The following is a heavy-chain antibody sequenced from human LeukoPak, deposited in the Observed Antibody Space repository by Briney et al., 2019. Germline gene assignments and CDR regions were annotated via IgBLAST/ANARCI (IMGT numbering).Heavy chain of an antibody. D-gene: IGHD3-10*01. V-gene: IGHV3-23*01. Sequence: PGGSLRLSCAASGFTFSSHGMSWVRQAPGKGLEWVSAISGSGGSTYYADSVKGRFTISRDNSKNTLYLQMNSLRAEDTAVYYCARDGITMVRGVSDYWGQGTLVTVSS. J-gene: IGHJ4*02. CDR2: ISGSGGST. CDR3: ARDGITMVRGVSDY. CDR1: GFTFSSHG.